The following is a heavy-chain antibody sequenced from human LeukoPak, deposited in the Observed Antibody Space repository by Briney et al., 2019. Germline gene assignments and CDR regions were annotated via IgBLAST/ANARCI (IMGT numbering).Heavy chain of an antibody. D-gene: IGHD3-22*01. CDR1: GGSISSGGYY. J-gene: IGHJ5*02. V-gene: IGHV4-31*03. CDR2: ICYSGST. CDR3: ARRFYYDSTENWFDP. Sequence: SETLSLTCTVSGGSISSGGYYCSWIRQHPGKGLEWIGYICYSGSTYYNPSLKSRVTISVDTSKNQFSLKLSSVTAADTAVYYCARRFYYDSTENWFDPWGQGTLVTVSS.